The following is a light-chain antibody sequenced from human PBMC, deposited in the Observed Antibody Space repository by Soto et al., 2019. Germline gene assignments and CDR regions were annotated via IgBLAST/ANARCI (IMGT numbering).Light chain of an antibody. CDR1: STDFVSYNR. CDR3: SLYTSENAYV. V-gene: IGLV2-18*01. Sequence: QSVLTQPPSVSGSPGQSVTISCTGTSTDFVSYNRVSWYQQPPGTAPKLMIYEASKRPSGVPDRFSGSKSGNTASLTISGLQAADEADYYCSLYTSENAYVVGTGTKVTVL. CDR2: EAS. J-gene: IGLJ1*01.